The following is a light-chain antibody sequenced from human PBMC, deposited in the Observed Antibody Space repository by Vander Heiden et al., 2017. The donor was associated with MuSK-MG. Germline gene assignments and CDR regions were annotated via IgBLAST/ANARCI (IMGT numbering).Light chain of an antibody. CDR2: KAS. J-gene: IGKJ1*01. Sequence: DIQMTQSPSTLSASLGDRVTITCRASQSISIWVAWHQQKPGKAPKLLMYKASNLESGVPSRFSGSGSGTEFTLTISSLQPDDVATYYCQQDLTSSNGFGQGTKVELK. V-gene: IGKV1-5*03. CDR3: QQDLTSSNG. CDR1: QSISIW.